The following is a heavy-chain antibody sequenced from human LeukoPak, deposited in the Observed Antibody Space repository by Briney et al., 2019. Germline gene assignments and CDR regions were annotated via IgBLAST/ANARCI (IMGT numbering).Heavy chain of an antibody. Sequence: GGSLRLSCTASGFTFSSYVMHWVRRTPGKGLVWVSRISHDGIISYADSVKGRFTISRDNAKNTLTLQMNSLRVEDTAVYFCARDWVYKIDYWGRGTLVTVSS. V-gene: IGHV3-74*01. CDR1: GFTFSSYV. CDR3: ARDWVYKIDY. CDR2: ISHDGII. J-gene: IGHJ4*02. D-gene: IGHD5-24*01.